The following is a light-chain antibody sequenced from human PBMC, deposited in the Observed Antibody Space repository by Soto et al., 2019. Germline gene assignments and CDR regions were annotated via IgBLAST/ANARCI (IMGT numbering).Light chain of an antibody. CDR2: DAS. Sequence: DIQMTQSPSTLSASVGDRVTITCRASQSISSWLAWYQQKPGKAPKLLIYDASSLESGVPSRFSGSGSGTEFSRTISSQQPDDYATHYCQQYNSYFGPGTKVDIK. CDR3: QQYNSY. CDR1: QSISSW. V-gene: IGKV1-5*01. J-gene: IGKJ3*01.